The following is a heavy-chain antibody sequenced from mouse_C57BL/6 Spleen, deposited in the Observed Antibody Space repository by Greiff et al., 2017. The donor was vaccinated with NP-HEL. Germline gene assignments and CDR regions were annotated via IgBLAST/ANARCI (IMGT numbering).Heavy chain of an antibody. CDR1: GYTFTSYW. J-gene: IGHJ2*01. Sequence: QVQLQQPGAELVKPGASVKMSCKASGYTFTSYWMHWVKQRPGQGLEWIGYINPSSGYTKYNQKFKDKATLTADKSSSTAYMQLSSLTYEDSAVYYCASPFYYDYDDYFDYWGQGTTLTVSS. CDR3: ASPFYYDYDDYFDY. D-gene: IGHD2-4*01. CDR2: INPSSGYT. V-gene: IGHV1-7*01.